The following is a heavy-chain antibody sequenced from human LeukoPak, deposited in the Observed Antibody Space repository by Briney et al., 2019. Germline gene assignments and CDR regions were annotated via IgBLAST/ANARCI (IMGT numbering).Heavy chain of an antibody. CDR2: ISGDGSTP. Sequence: GGSLRLSCAASGFTFSSYWMHWVRQAPGMGLVWVLRISGDGSTPSYADSGKGRFTISRDKAMNTLYLHMNRLRAEDTAAYICARLDILTGNYYYFNFWGQGTLVTVSS. J-gene: IGHJ4*02. CDR3: ARLDILTGNYYYFNF. CDR1: GFTFSSYW. D-gene: IGHD3-9*01. V-gene: IGHV3-74*01.